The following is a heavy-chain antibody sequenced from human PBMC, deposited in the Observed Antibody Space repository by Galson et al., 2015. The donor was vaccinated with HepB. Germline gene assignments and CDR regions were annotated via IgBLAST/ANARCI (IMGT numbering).Heavy chain of an antibody. Sequence: SLRLSCAASGFTFRSYAMSWVRQAPGKGLEWVSAISVGGGNTYYADSVKGRFTISRDNSKNTLYLQMNSLRAEDTAVYYCAKDQTVVAPRFDYWGQGTLVTVSS. J-gene: IGHJ4*02. D-gene: IGHD2-15*01. V-gene: IGHV3-23*01. CDR2: ISVGGGNT. CDR3: AKDQTVVAPRFDY. CDR1: GFTFRSYA.